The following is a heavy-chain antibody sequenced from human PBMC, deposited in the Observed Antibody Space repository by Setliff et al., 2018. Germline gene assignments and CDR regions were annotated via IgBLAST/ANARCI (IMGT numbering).Heavy chain of an antibody. V-gene: IGHV5-51*01. CDR2: IDPADSDT. CDR3: ARRGWGSSSGDCYSPKGCYYYYMDV. J-gene: IGHJ6*03. D-gene: IGHD2-21*02. CDR1: GYSFTKYW. Sequence: PGESLKISCKAAGYSFTKYWIGWVRQMPGKSLEWMGIIDPADSDTTYSPSFQGQVTISADKSIGTAYLQWSSLKASDTAIYYCARRGWGSSSGDCYSPKGCYYYYMDVWGKGTTVTVSS.